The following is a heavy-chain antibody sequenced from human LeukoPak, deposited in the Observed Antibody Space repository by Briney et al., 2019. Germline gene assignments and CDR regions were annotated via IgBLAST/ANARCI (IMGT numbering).Heavy chain of an antibody. Sequence: GGSLGLSCAASGFTFSNYWMTWVRQAPGKGPEWVANIKQDGSERNYVDFVKGRFTIARDNTKNSLYLQMTSLRGEDTAVYYCASRAGKPGNTPWCFDYWGQGALVTVSS. J-gene: IGHJ4*02. V-gene: IGHV3-7*01. CDR2: IKQDGSER. CDR1: GFTFSNYW. D-gene: IGHD1-7*01. CDR3: ASRAGKPGNTPWCFDY.